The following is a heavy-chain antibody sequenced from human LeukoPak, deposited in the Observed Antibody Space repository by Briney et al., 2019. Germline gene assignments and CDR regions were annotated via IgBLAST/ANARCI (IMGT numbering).Heavy chain of an antibody. CDR3: ANSLPAYYDSSGYYDY. D-gene: IGHD3-22*01. V-gene: IGHV3-23*01. CDR2: ISGSGGST. J-gene: IGHJ4*02. Sequence: PGGSLRLSCAASGFTFSSYAMSWVRQAPGKGLEWVSAISGSGGSTYYADSVKGRFTISRDNSKNTLYLQMNSLRAEDTAVYYCANSLPAYYDSSGYYDYWGQGTLVTVSS. CDR1: GFTFSSYA.